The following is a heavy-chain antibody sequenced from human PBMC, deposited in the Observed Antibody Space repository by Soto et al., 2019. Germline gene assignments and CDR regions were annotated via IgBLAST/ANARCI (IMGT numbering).Heavy chain of an antibody. CDR3: ARGSSRWDY. CDR1: GGSISSFY. V-gene: IGHV4-4*07. J-gene: IGHJ4*02. D-gene: IGHD6-13*01. CDR2: IYSGGRN. Sequence: SETLSLTCTVSGGSISSFYWSWIRQPAGKGLEWIGRIYSGGRNNYSPSLKSRVTMSVDTSKNQFSLRLSSVTAADTAMYYCARGSSRWDYWGQGALVTVSS.